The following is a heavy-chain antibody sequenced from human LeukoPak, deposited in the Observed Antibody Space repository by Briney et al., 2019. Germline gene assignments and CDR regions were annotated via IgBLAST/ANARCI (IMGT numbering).Heavy chain of an antibody. J-gene: IGHJ4*02. CDR2: MWYDGSNK. CDR3: ARGLPPVMKYYFDY. Sequence: GGSLRLSCAASGFTFNSYGMHWVRQAPGKGLEWVAVMWYDGSNKYYADSVKGRFTISRDDSKNTLYLQMNSLKAEDTAMYYCARGLPPVMKYYFDYWGQGTLVTVSS. CDR1: GFTFNSYG. V-gene: IGHV3-33*01. D-gene: IGHD4-11*01.